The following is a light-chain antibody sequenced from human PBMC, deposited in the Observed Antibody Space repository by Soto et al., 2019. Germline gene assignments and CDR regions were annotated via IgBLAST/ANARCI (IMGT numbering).Light chain of an antibody. Sequence: QSVLTQPASVSGSPGQSITISCTGTSSDVGSYNLVSWYQQHPGKAPKLMIYEVSKRPSGVSNRFSGSKSGNTASLTISGLQAEDEDDYYCCSYAGSSYVFVTGTKLTVL. CDR3: CSYAGSSYV. V-gene: IGLV2-23*02. CDR1: SSDVGSYNL. CDR2: EVS. J-gene: IGLJ1*01.